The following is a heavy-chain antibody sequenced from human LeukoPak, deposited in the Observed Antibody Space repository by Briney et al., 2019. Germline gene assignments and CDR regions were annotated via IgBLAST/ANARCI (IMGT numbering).Heavy chain of an antibody. Sequence: SETLSLTCAVYGGSFSGYYWSWIRQPPGKGLEWFGEINYSGSTNYNPSLKSRVTLSVDTSKNQFSVKLSSVTGADTAVYYCARMIGGYYGFWSGYSSDYWGQGTLVTVSS. CDR2: INYSGST. D-gene: IGHD3-3*01. CDR1: GGSFSGYY. V-gene: IGHV4-34*01. J-gene: IGHJ4*02. CDR3: ARMIGGYYGFWSGYSSDY.